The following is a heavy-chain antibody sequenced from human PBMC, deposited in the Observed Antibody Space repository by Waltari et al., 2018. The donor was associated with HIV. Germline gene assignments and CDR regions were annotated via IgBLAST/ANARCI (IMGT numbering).Heavy chain of an antibody. V-gene: IGHV4-59*01. Sequence: QVQLQVSGPGLVKPSETLSLTCTVSGGSISSCYWSWIRQPPGKGLEWIGYIYYSGSTNYNPSLKIRVTISVDTSKNQFSLKLSSVTAADTAVYYCARSPDGDYEGYFDYWGQGTLVTVSS. CDR2: IYYSGST. D-gene: IGHD4-17*01. CDR3: ARSPDGDYEGYFDY. J-gene: IGHJ4*02. CDR1: GGSISSCY.